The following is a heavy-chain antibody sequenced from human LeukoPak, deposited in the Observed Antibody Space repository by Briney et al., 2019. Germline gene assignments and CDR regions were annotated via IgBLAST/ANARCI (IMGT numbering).Heavy chain of an antibody. D-gene: IGHD5-24*01. Sequence: SETLSLTCTVSGGSFNNGDYYWSWFRQPPGTGLEWIAYMYYRGSTYYNPSLESRVTISVDTSRSQFSLRLTSVIAADTAVYYCARGGDGYKSWGQGTLVTVSS. J-gene: IGHJ5*02. V-gene: IGHV4-30-4*01. CDR3: ARGGDGYKS. CDR1: GGSFNNGDYY. CDR2: MYYRGST.